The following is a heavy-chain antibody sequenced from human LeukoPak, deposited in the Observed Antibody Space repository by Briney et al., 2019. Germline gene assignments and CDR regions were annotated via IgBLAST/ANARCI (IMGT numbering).Heavy chain of an antibody. J-gene: IGHJ4*02. D-gene: IGHD3-9*01. CDR3: AKDLTGAYCSDY. CDR2: IQYDGSEK. V-gene: IGHV3-30-3*01. Sequence: PGGSLRLSCAASGFIFSSHAMHWVRQAPGKGLEWVAVIQYDGSEKRYADSVKGRFTASRDNSKNTLYLQMDSLTAEDTAVYHCAKDLTGAYCSDYWGQGTLVTVSS. CDR1: GFIFSSHA.